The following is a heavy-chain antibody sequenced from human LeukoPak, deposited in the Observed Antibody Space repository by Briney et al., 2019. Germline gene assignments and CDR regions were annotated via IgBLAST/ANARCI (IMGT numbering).Heavy chain of an antibody. J-gene: IGHJ5*02. CDR2: IIPIFGTA. CDR3: ARAAGIAARPGSWFDP. D-gene: IGHD6-6*01. CDR1: GGPFSSYA. Sequence: ASVKVSCKASGGPFSSYAISWVRQAPGQGLEWMGGIIPIFGTANYAQKFQGRVTITTDESTSTAYMELSSLRSEDTAVYYCARAAGIAARPGSWFDPWGQGTLVTVSS. V-gene: IGHV1-69*05.